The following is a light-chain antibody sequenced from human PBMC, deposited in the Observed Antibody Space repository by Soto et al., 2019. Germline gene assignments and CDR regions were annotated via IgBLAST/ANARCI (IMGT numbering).Light chain of an antibody. Sequence: DLQMTPSPSSVSASVGDRVTITCRASQGISSWLAWYQQKPGKAPKLLIYPASSLQSGVPSRFSGRGAGKEFTLSLSSRQLEDFATYYCQQANSFPRPFGQGTRLEIK. V-gene: IGKV1D-12*01. J-gene: IGKJ5*01. CDR1: QGISSW. CDR3: QQANSFPRP. CDR2: PAS.